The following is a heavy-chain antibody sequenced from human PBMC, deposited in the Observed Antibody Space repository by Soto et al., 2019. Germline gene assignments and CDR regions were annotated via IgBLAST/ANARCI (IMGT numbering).Heavy chain of an antibody. CDR2: IYTGGST. D-gene: IGHD2-15*01. Sequence: EVQLVESGGGLVQPGGSLRLSCAASGFIVSSYYMTWVRQAPGKGLEWVSVIYTGGSTFYADSVKGRFTISRDNSKNTRYLHMNSLRAEYTAVYYCASPECSGGSRHIQNAFDIRGQGTMVTVSS. V-gene: IGHV3-66*01. J-gene: IGHJ3*02. CDR1: GFIVSSYY. CDR3: ASPECSGGSRHIQNAFDI.